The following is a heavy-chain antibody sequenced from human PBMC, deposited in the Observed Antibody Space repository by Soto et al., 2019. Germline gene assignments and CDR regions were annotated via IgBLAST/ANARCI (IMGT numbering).Heavy chain of an antibody. CDR3: ARDTYSGHDLGL. CDR2: IPSRGRP. Sequence: SETLSLTCSVSGASVAGGSYYWSWVRQPPGKGLEWIGYIPSRGRPFYNPSLTSRGTISADTSKNQLSLQLTSVTAADTAVYYCARDTYSGHDLGLWGQGTMVTVYS. CDR1: GASVAGGSYY. D-gene: IGHD5-12*01. V-gene: IGHV4-30-4*01. J-gene: IGHJ4*02.